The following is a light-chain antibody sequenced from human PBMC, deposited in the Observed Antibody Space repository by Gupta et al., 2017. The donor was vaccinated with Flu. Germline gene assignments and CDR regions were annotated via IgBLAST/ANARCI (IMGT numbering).Light chain of an antibody. CDR1: SSNIGSNT. Sequence: QSVLTQPPSASGTPGQRVTISCSGSSSNIGSNTVNWYQQLPGTAPKLLIFSNHQRPSGVPDRFSGSNSGTSASLAISGLQSEDEADYYCAAWDDSLNGLVFGPGTKVTVL. CDR2: SNH. V-gene: IGLV1-44*01. J-gene: IGLJ1*01. CDR3: AAWDDSLNGLV.